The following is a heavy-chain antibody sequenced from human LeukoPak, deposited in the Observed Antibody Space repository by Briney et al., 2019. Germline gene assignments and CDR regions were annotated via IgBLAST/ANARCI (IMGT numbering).Heavy chain of an antibody. V-gene: IGHV4-59*12. J-gene: IGHJ5*02. CDR1: GGSISSYY. CDR3: ARLQNWFDP. CDR2: IYYSGST. Sequence: SETLSLTCTVSGGSISSYYWSWIRQPPGKGLEWIGYIYYSGSTNYNPSLKSRVTISVDTSKNQFSLKLSSVTAADTAVYYCARLQNWFDPWGQGTLVTVSS.